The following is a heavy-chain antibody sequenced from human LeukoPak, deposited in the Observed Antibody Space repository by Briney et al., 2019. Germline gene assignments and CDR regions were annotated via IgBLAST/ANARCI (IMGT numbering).Heavy chain of an antibody. CDR2: IYCSGNT. Sequence: SETLSLTCTVSGGAISSSSYYWGWIRQAPGKGLEWIGNIYCSGNTFDNPSLKSRVTISVDTSKNQFSLKLSSVTAADTAVYYCARGYSKFDPWGQGTLVTVSS. J-gene: IGHJ5*02. D-gene: IGHD4-11*01. CDR3: ARGYSKFDP. CDR1: GGAISSSSYY. V-gene: IGHV4-39*07.